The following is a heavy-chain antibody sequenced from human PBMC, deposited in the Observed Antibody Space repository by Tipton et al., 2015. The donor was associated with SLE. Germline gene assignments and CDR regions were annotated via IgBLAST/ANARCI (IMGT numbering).Heavy chain of an antibody. Sequence: SLRLSCAASGFTFSSYGMHWVRQAPGKGLEWVAVISYDGSNKYYADSVKGRFTISRDNSKNTLYLQMNSLRAEDTAVHYCAKDRKGIAVAGMDYWGQGTLVTVSS. D-gene: IGHD6-19*01. CDR1: GFTFSSYG. V-gene: IGHV3-30*18. CDR2: ISYDGSNK. J-gene: IGHJ4*02. CDR3: AKDRKGIAVAGMDY.